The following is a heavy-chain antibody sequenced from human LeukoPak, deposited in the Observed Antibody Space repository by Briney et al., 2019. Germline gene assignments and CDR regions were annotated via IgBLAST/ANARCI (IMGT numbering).Heavy chain of an antibody. CDR3: ARGYSNYHFDY. D-gene: IGHD4-11*01. J-gene: IGHJ4*02. V-gene: IGHV4-39*01. CDR2: IYYSGST. CDR1: GGSISSSSYY. Sequence: SETLSLTCNVSGGSISSSSYYWGWIRQPPGKGLEWIGSIYYSGSTYYNPSLKSRVTISVDTSKNQFSLKLSSVTAADTAVYYCARGYSNYHFDYWGQGTLVTVSS.